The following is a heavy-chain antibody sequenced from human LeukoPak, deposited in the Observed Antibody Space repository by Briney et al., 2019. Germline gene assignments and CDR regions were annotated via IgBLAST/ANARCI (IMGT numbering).Heavy chain of an antibody. V-gene: IGHV3-7*01. CDR1: GFTFSSYW. CDR3: ARDKASYGSGSYLY. Sequence: GGSLRLSCAASGFTFSSYWMSWVRQAPGKGLEWVANIKQDGSEKYYVDSVKGRFTISRDNAKNSLYLQMNSLRAEDTAVYYCARDKASYGSGSYLYWGQGTLVTVSS. CDR2: IKQDGSEK. D-gene: IGHD3-10*01. J-gene: IGHJ4*02.